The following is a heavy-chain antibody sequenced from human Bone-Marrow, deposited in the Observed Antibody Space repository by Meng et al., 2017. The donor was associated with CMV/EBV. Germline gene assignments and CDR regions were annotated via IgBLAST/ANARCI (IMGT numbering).Heavy chain of an antibody. Sequence: SVKVSCKASGYTFTTYAMNWVRQAPGQGLEWVGGIIPILGIANYAQKFQGRVTITADKSTSTAYMELSSLRSEDTAVYYCARDGGDDFWSGFDYWGQGTLVTVSS. V-gene: IGHV1-69*10. CDR1: GYTFTTYA. J-gene: IGHJ4*02. D-gene: IGHD3-3*01. CDR3: ARDGGDDFWSGFDY. CDR2: IIPILGIA.